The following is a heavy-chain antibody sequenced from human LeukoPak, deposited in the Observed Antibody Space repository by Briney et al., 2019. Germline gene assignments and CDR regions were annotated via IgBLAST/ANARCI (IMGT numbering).Heavy chain of an antibody. CDR3: ARGQWERARYFDY. Sequence: SETLSLTCAVYGGSFSGYYWSWIRQPPGKGLEWIGEINHSGSTNYNPSLKSRVTISVDTSKNQFSLKLSSVTAADTAVYYCARGQWERARYFDYWGQGTLVTVSS. V-gene: IGHV4-34*01. CDR2: INHSGST. D-gene: IGHD1-26*01. J-gene: IGHJ4*02. CDR1: GGSFSGYY.